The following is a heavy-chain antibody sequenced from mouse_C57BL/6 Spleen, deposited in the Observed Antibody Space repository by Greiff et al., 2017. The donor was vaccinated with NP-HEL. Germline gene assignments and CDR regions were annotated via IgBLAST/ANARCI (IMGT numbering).Heavy chain of an antibody. CDR3: ARSGITTVPDY. CDR1: GYTFTSYW. V-gene: IGHV1-64*01. J-gene: IGHJ2*01. Sequence: QVQLKQPGAELVKPGASVKLSCKASGYTFTSYWMHWVKQRPGQGLEWIGMIHPNSGSTNYNEKFKSKATLTVDKSSSTAYMQLSSLTSEDSAVYYCARSGITTVPDYWGQGTTLTVSS. CDR2: IHPNSGST. D-gene: IGHD1-1*01.